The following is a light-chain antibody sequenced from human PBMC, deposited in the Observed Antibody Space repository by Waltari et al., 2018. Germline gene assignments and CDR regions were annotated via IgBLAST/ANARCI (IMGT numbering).Light chain of an antibody. CDR3: QSYDRSLNVHVV. CDR2: ANS. CDR1: SSNLGSTSD. Sequence: QSVLTQPPSVSGAPGQTVTISCPGSSSNLGSTSDVHRYHKLPGTAPNLLIYANSNRPQGGPDQLSVSKAGTSASLAITGLQADDEADYYCQSYDRSLNVHVVFGVGTKVPVL. J-gene: IGLJ2*01. V-gene: IGLV1-40*01.